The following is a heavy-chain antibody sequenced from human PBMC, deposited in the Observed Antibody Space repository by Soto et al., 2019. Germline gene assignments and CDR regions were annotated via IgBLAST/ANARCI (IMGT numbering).Heavy chain of an antibody. Sequence: GGSLRLSCAASGFSFSRYWMSWVRQAPGKGLEWVANINHDGSEKYYLDSVKGRFSISRDNGKNSLFLQMNSLRAEDTAVYYCAKRNGGNPDFDYWGPGTLVTVSS. D-gene: IGHD2-15*01. CDR2: INHDGSEK. V-gene: IGHV3-7*01. CDR1: GFSFSRYW. J-gene: IGHJ4*02. CDR3: AKRNGGNPDFDY.